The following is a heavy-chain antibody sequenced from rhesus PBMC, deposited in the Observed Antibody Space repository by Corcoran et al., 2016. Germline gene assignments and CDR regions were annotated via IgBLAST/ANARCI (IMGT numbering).Heavy chain of an antibody. D-gene: IGHD3-3*01. J-gene: IGHJ5-1*01. CDR2: IYGSSTST. Sequence: QVQLQESGPGVVKPSETLSLTCAVSGGSISDNYRWSWIRQPPGKGLEWIGYIYGSSTSTNYNPSLKSRVTFSKDTSKNQFSLKLSSVTSADTAVYYCAREVQYYNFWGGTLDYNRFDVWGPGVLVTVSS. V-gene: IGHV4S10*01. CDR3: AREVQYYNFWGGTLDYNRFDV. CDR1: GGSISDNYR.